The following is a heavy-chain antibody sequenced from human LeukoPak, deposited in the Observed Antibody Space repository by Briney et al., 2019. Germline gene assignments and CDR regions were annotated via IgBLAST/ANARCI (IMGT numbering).Heavy chain of an antibody. CDR2: IYYSGST. CDR3: ARGIGYCSSTSCYTPLDYYYYMDV. CDR1: GGSISSYY. Sequence: SETLSLTCTVSGGSISSYYWSWIRQPPGKGLEWIGYIYYSGSTNYNPSLKSRVTISVDTSKNQFSLKLSSVTAADTAVYYCARGIGYCSSTSCYTPLDYYYYMDVWGKGTTVTVSS. V-gene: IGHV4-59*01. J-gene: IGHJ6*03. D-gene: IGHD2-2*02.